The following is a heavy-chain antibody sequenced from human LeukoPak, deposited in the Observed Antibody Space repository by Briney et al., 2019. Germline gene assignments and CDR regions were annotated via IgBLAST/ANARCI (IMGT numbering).Heavy chain of an antibody. CDR2: IYYSGST. J-gene: IGHJ5*02. V-gene: IGHV4-59*01. Sequence: NTSETLSLTCTVSGGSINSYYWSWIRQPPGKGLEWIGYIYYSGSTNYNPSLKSRVTISVDTSKNQFSLKLSSVTTADTAVYYCARVMVNNWFDPWGQGTLVTVSS. D-gene: IGHD2-8*01. CDR1: GGSINSYY. CDR3: ARVMVNNWFDP.